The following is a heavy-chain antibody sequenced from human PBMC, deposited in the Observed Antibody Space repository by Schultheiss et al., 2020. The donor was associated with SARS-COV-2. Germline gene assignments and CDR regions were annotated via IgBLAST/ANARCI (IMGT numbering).Heavy chain of an antibody. CDR2: INHSGST. Sequence: SETLSLTCAVYGGSFSGHYWSWIRQPPGKGLEWIGEINHSGSTNYNPSLKSRVTISVDTSKNQFSLKLSSVTAADTAVYYCARGRGIAAAGTRGAYYYYYMDVWGKGTTVTVSS. J-gene: IGHJ6*03. D-gene: IGHD6-13*01. V-gene: IGHV4-34*01. CDR1: GGSFSGHY. CDR3: ARGRGIAAAGTRGAYYYYYMDV.